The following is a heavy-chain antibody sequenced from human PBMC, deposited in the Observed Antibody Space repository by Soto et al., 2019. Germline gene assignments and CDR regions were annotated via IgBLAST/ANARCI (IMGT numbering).Heavy chain of an antibody. D-gene: IGHD3-10*01. Sequence: ASVKVSCKASGNTFTSYDINWVRQATGHGHEWMGWINPNSGNIGYAQKFQGRVTMTRDTAIRTAYMEVSRLRSDDTAVYYCARGRASGSYYLLDYWGQGTLVTVSS. V-gene: IGHV1-8*01. CDR3: ARGRASGSYYLLDY. J-gene: IGHJ4*02. CDR1: GNTFTSYD. CDR2: INPNSGNI.